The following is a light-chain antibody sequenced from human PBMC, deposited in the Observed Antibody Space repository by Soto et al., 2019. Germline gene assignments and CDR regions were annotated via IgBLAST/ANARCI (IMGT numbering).Light chain of an antibody. J-gene: IGKJ1*01. CDR1: QSVVTSY. CDR2: GAL. Sequence: EIAMTQSPATLSVSPGEGAALSCRASQSVVTSYLAWYQQKYGQSPRLLIYGALYRAPGIPDRFSGSGSGTDFTLSISRLETEDFAVYYCQYYDESMWTFGQGTKVDIK. CDR3: QYYDESMWT. V-gene: IGKV3-20*01.